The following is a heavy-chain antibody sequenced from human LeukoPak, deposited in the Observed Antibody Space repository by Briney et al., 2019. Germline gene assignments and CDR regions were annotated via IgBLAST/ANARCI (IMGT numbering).Heavy chain of an antibody. CDR1: GFTFSSYA. CDR3: GKPLAWYKLLSGYYYSGRNS. V-gene: IGHV3-30-3*01. J-gene: IGHJ6*02. CDR2: ISYDGSNK. Sequence: GRSLRLSCAASGFTFSSYAMHWVRQAPGKGLEWVAVISYDGSNKYYADSVKGRFTISRDNSKNTLYLQMNSLRAEDTAVYYGGKPLAWYKLLSGYYYSGRNSGAKGPRSPSP. D-gene: IGHD3-3*01.